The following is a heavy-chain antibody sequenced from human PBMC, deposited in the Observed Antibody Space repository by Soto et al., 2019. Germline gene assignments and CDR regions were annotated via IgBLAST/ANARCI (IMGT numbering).Heavy chain of an antibody. D-gene: IGHD5-12*01. Sequence: EVHLVESGGGSVQPGRSLRLSCATSGFTFDDYAIHWVRQAPGKGLEWVSGISWNSDTIYYADSVKGRFTVSRDNAKNSLYLQMSSLRAEDTALYYCAKGTESSGHEYYFDYWGRGALVTVSS. V-gene: IGHV3-9*01. CDR3: AKGTESSGHEYYFDY. CDR2: ISWNSDTI. CDR1: GFTFDDYA. J-gene: IGHJ4*02.